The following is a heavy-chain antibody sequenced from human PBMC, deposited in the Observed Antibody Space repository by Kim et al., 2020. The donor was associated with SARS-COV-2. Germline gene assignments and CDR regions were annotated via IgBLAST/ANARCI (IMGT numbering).Heavy chain of an antibody. Sequence: GGSLRLSCVASGFTFTNYDMNWVRQAPGKGLEWLSSISSSYSYIYYADSVRGRFTISRDNAKNSLYLQLNSLRGEDTALYYCARATIMREAMDVWGQGTTVTVTS. CDR2: ISSSYSYI. CDR3: ARATIMREAMDV. V-gene: IGHV3-21*01. CDR1: GFTFTNYD. D-gene: IGHD3-16*01. J-gene: IGHJ6*02.